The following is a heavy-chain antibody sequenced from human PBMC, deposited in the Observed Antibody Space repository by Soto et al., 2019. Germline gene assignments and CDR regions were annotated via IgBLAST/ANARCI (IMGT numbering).Heavy chain of an antibody. CDR1: GFTFSSYD. V-gene: IGHV3-13*01. J-gene: IGHJ6*03. CDR3: ARAPGVAVAGTLDRSVGSYMDV. CDR2: IGTAGDT. D-gene: IGHD6-19*01. Sequence: GGSLRLSCAASGFTFSSYDMHWVRQATGKGLEWVSAIGTAGDTYYPGSVKGRFTISRENAKNSLYLQMNSLRAGDTAVYYCARAPGVAVAGTLDRSVGSYMDVWGKGTTVTVSS.